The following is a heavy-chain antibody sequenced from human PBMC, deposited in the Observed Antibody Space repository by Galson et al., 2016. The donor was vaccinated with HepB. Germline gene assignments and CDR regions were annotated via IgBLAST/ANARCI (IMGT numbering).Heavy chain of an antibody. D-gene: IGHD1-14*01. CDR2: ITTDG. CDR1: GFTFSRHW. V-gene: IGHV3-74*01. Sequence: SLRLSCAASGFTFSRHWMHWVRQAPGTGLVWVSRITTDGTYADSLEDRFTSTRDNAKNTLYLDMNSLRVEDTAIYYCARDGMGAFGFWGRGTLVTVSS. J-gene: IGHJ3*01. CDR3: ARDGMGAFGF.